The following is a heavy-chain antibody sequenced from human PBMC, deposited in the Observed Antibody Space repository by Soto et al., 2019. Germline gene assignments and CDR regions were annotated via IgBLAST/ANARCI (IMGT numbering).Heavy chain of an antibody. Sequence: TSETLSLTCTVSGGSISSGGYYWSWIRQHPGKGLEWIGYIYYSGSTYYDPSLKSRVTISVDTSKNQFSLKLSSVTAADTAVYYCARTRADIVVVPAALGGFDPWGQGTLVTVSS. CDR3: ARTRADIVVVPAALGGFDP. CDR1: GGSISSGGYY. D-gene: IGHD2-2*01. CDR2: IYYSGST. J-gene: IGHJ5*02. V-gene: IGHV4-31*03.